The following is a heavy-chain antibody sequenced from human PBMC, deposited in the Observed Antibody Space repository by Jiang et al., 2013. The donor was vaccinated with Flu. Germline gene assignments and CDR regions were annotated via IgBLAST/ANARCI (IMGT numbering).Heavy chain of an antibody. Sequence: GVVQPGRSLRLSCAASGFTFSSYSMHWVRQAPGKGLEWVAFISFDGSNKYYADSVKGRFTISRDNSKNTLYLQMNSLRAEDTAVYYCARSGCSSTSCYDIDEGGDGMDVWGQGTTVTVSS. D-gene: IGHD2-2*01. V-gene: IGHV3-30*04. CDR3: ARSGCSSTSCYDIDEGGDGMDV. CDR1: GFTFSSYS. CDR2: ISFDGSNK. J-gene: IGHJ6*02.